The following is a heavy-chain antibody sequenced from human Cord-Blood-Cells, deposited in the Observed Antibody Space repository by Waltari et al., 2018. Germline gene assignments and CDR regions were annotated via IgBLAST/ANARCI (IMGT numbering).Heavy chain of an antibody. CDR2: ISGSGGST. J-gene: IGHJ4*02. CDR1: GFTFSSYA. V-gene: IGHV3-23*01. D-gene: IGHD2-21*02. Sequence: EVQLLESGGGLVQPGGSLRLSCAASGFTFSSYAMSWVRQAPGKGLEWVSAISGSGGSTYYADSVKGRFTISRDNSKNTLYLQMNSLRAEDTAVYYCAKPMYGGNSGARDYFDYWGQGTLVTVSS. CDR3: AKPMYGGNSGARDYFDY.